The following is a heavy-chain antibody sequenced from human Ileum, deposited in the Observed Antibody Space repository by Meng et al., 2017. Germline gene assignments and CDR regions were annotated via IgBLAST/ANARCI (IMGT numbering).Heavy chain of an antibody. V-gene: IGHV3-7*01. D-gene: IGHD3-10*01. Sequence: GESLKISCAASGFTFSDFWMTWVRQAPGKGLEWVANINLDGSEKYYVDSVKGRFTISRDNAKNSLYLQVNSLRAEDTAVYYCGRGSRGDYWDRGTLVAVS. CDR2: INLDGSEK. J-gene: IGHJ4*02. CDR1: GFTFSDFW. CDR3: GRGSRGDY.